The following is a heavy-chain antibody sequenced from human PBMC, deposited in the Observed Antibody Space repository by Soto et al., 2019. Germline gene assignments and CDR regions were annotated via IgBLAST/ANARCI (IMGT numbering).Heavy chain of an antibody. CDR1: GFTFSSYG. D-gene: IGHD6-19*01. CDR3: AKAMKFGEQWLVPFDY. J-gene: IGHJ4*02. CDR2: ISYDGSNK. Sequence: GGSLRLSCAASGFTFSSYGMHWVRQAPGKGLEWVAVISYDGSNKYYADSVKGRFTISRDNSKNTLYLQMNSLRAEDTAVYFCAKAMKFGEQWLVPFDYWGQGTLVTVSS. V-gene: IGHV3-30*18.